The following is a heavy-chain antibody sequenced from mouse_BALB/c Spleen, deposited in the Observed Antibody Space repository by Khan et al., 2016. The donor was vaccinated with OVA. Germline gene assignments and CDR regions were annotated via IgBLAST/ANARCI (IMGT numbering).Heavy chain of an antibody. Sequence: QVQLQQPGAELVKPGASVKLSCKTSGYTFTSYWIQWVKQRPGQGLGWIGQIFPGTGTTYYNENFKGKATLTVDTSSSTAYMQVSSLTSEDSAVYFCARCYFGNYEFVYWGQGTLVTVSP. D-gene: IGHD2-1*01. J-gene: IGHJ3*01. CDR3: ARCYFGNYEFVY. V-gene: IGHV1S132*01. CDR2: IFPGTGTT. CDR1: GYTFTSYW.